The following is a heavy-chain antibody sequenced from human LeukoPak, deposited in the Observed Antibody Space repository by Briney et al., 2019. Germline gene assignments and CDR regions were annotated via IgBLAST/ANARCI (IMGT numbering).Heavy chain of an antibody. D-gene: IGHD3-22*01. CDR1: GDSVSSNSAA. V-gene: IGHV6-1*01. CDR3: ARDGGYYYDSSGNEVYFQH. J-gene: IGHJ1*01. CDR2: TYYRSKWYN. Sequence: SQTLSLTCAISGDSVSSNSAAWNWIRQSPSRGLEWLGMTYYRSKWYNDYAVSVKSRITINPDTSKNQFSLQLNSVTAADTAVYYCARDGGYYYDSSGNEVYFQHWGQGTLVTVSS.